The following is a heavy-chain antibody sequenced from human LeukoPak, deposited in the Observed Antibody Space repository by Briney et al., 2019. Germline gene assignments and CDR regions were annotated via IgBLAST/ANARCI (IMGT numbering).Heavy chain of an antibody. V-gene: IGHV3-23*01. J-gene: IGHJ4*02. CDR3: AKPPIVVVPAAISDDY. Sequence: PGGSLRLSCAASGFTLSSYAMSWVRQAPGKGLEWVSAISGSGGSTYYADSVKGRFTISRDNSKNTLYLQMNSLRAEDTAVYYCAKPPIVVVPAAISDDYWGQGTLVTVSS. D-gene: IGHD2-2*02. CDR1: GFTLSSYA. CDR2: ISGSGGST.